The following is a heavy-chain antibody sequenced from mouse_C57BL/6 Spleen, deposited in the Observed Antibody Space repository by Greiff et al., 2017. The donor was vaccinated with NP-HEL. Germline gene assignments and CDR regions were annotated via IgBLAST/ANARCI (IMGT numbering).Heavy chain of an antibody. CDR3: ARGYDGYPYYYAMDY. V-gene: IGHV1-82*01. CDR1: GYAFSSSW. Sequence: VQLQQSGPELVKPGASVKISCKASGYAFSSSWMNWVKQRPGKGLEWIGRIYPGDGDTNYNGKFKGKATLTADKSSSTAYMQLSSLTSEDSAVYFCARGYDGYPYYYAMDYWGQGTSVTVSS. D-gene: IGHD2-3*01. CDR2: IYPGDGDT. J-gene: IGHJ4*01.